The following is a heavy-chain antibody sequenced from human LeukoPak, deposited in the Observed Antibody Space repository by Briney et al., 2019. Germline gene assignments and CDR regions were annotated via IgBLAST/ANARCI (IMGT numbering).Heavy chain of an antibody. CDR1: GGSISSGGYY. D-gene: IGHD3-16*02. J-gene: IGHJ4*02. Sequence: SQTLSLTCTVSGGSISSGGYYWSWIRQHPGKGLEWIGYIYYSGSTYYNPSLKSRVTISVDTSKNQFSLKLSSVTAADTAVYYCARNGYDYVWGSYRAKPSYYFDYWGQGTLVTVSS. CDR2: IYYSGST. CDR3: ARNGYDYVWGSYRAKPSYYFDY. V-gene: IGHV4-31*03.